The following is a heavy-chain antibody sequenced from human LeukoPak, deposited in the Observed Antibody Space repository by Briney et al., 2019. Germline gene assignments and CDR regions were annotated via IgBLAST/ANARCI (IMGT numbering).Heavy chain of an antibody. CDR3: ARVGAAAGPYYYYYYMDV. Sequence: GGSLRLSCAASGFTFSDYYMSWIRQAPGKGLEWVSYISSSGSTIYYADSVKGRFTISRDNAKNSLYLQMNSLRAEDTAVYYCARVGAAAGPYYYYYYMDVWGKGTTVTISS. CDR1: GFTFSDYY. CDR2: ISSSGSTI. V-gene: IGHV3-11*01. D-gene: IGHD6-13*01. J-gene: IGHJ6*03.